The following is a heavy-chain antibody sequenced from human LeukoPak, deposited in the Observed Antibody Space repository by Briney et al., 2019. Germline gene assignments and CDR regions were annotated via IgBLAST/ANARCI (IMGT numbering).Heavy chain of an antibody. J-gene: IGHJ3*02. D-gene: IGHD3-10*01. Sequence: GESLKISRKGSGYSFTSYWIGWVRQMPGKGLEWIGIIYPGDSDTRHSPSFQGQVTIPAHKSISTAYLQWSSLKASDTAMYYCASGGVYGSGSYGAFDIWGQGTMVTVSS. CDR2: IYPGDSDT. CDR3: ASGGVYGSGSYGAFDI. V-gene: IGHV5-51*01. CDR1: GYSFTSYW.